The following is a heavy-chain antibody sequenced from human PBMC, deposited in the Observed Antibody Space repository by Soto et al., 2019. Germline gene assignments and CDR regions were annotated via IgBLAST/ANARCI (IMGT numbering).Heavy chain of an antibody. CDR2: ISGSGGST. CDR3: AKDRSYDGSGSRAGFDY. J-gene: IGHJ4*02. V-gene: IGHV3-23*01. CDR1: GFTFSSYA. Sequence: EVQLLESGGGLVQPGGSLRLSCAASGFTFSSYAMSWVRQAPGKGLEWVSAISGSGGSTYYADSVKGRFTISRDNSQNTLYLQMNSLRAEDTAVYYCAKDRSYDGSGSRAGFDYWGQGTLVTVSS. D-gene: IGHD3-10*01.